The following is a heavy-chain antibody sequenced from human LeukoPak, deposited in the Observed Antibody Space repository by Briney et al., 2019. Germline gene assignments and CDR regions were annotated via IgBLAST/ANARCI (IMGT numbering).Heavy chain of an antibody. CDR3: ARTTPHYYDSSGYYPPRFDY. Sequence: GGSLRLSCAASGFTFSSYWMSWVRQAPGKGLEWVANIKQDGSEKYYVDSVKGRFTISRDNAKNSLYLQMNSLRAEDTAVYYYARTTPHYYDSSGYYPPRFDYWGQGTLVTVSS. J-gene: IGHJ4*02. V-gene: IGHV3-7*01. CDR1: GFTFSSYW. CDR2: IKQDGSEK. D-gene: IGHD3-22*01.